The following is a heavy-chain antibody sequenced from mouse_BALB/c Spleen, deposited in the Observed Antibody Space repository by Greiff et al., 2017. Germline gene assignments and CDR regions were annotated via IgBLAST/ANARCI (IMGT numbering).Heavy chain of an antibody. CDR3: ARGAGTVVAPDY. CDR1: GFTFSSYA. J-gene: IGHJ2*01. Sequence: EVKVEESGGGLVKPGGSLKLSCAASGFTFSSYAMSWVRQTPEKRLEWVASISSGGSTYYPDSVKGRFTISRDNARNILYLQMSSLRSEDTAMYYCARGAGTVVAPDYWGQGTTLTVSS. D-gene: IGHD1-1*01. V-gene: IGHV5-6-5*01. CDR2: ISSGGST.